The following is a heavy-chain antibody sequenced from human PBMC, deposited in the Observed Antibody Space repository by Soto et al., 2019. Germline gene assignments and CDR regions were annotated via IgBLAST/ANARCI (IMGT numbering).Heavy chain of an antibody. CDR2: ITVNGIT. J-gene: IGHJ1*01. V-gene: IGHV4-4*07. CDR1: GAYVSDFS. Sequence: QVQQLESGPGLVKPWDTLSLTCTVSGAYVSDFSCSLIRQPAGKGLEWIGSITVNGITQYTPSLMSRVTMSMDTSRNQFSLNLQSATAADTALYYCARESVENWTYEAHWGQGTLVTVSS. D-gene: IGHD1-7*01. CDR3: ARESVENWTYEAH.